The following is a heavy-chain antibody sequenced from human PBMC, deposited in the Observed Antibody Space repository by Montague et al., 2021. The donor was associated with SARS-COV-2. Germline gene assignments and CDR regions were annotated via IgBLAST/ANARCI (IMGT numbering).Heavy chain of an antibody. Sequence: PALVKPTQTLTLTCTFSGFSLSTSGMCVSWIRQPPGKALEWLARXXWDDGKYYSTSLKTRLTISKDTSKNQVVLTMTDMDPVDTATYYCAREIAAAGPALDYWGQGTLVAVSS. CDR3: AREIAAAGPALDY. J-gene: IGHJ4*02. D-gene: IGHD6-13*01. CDR2: XXWDDGK. CDR1: GFSLSTSGMC. V-gene: IGHV2-70*11.